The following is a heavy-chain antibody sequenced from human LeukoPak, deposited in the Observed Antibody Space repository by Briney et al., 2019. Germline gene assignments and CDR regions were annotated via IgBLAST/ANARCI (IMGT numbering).Heavy chain of an antibody. CDR3: TTDYDYVWGSYRSPVFDY. J-gene: IGHJ4*02. Sequence: GGFLRLSCAASGFTLSNAWMSWVRQAPGKGLEWVGRIKSKTDGGTTDYAAPVKGRFTISRDDSKNTLYLQMNSLKTEDTAVYYCTTDYDYVWGSYRSPVFDYWGQGTLVTVSS. CDR2: IKSKTDGGTT. D-gene: IGHD3-16*02. V-gene: IGHV3-15*01. CDR1: GFTLSNAW.